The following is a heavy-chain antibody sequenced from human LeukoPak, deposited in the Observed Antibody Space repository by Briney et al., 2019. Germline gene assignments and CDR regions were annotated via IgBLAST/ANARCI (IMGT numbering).Heavy chain of an antibody. J-gene: IGHJ4*02. CDR2: IYTSGST. V-gene: IGHV4-59*10. CDR3: ARGPGSILDY. CDR1: GGSFSAYY. Sequence: SETLSLTCAVYGGSFSAYYWSWIRQPAGKGLEWIGRIYTSGSTNYNPSLKSRVTMSVDTSKNQFSLKLSSVTAADTAVYYCARGPGSILDYWGQGTLVTVSS.